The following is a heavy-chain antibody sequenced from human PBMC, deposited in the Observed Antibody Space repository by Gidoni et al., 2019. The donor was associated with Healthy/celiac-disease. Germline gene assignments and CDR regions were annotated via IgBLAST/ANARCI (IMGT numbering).Heavy chain of an antibody. CDR3: AKLAISGDYSIPSDAFDI. CDR2: ISGSGGST. D-gene: IGHD4-17*01. V-gene: IGHV3-23*01. Sequence: EVQLLESGGGLVQPGGSLRLFCAASGFTFSSYAMSWVRQAPGKGLEWVSAISGSGGSTYYADSVKGRFTISRDNSKNTLYLQMNSLSAEDTAVYYCAKLAISGDYSIPSDAFDIWGQGTMVTVSS. J-gene: IGHJ3*02. CDR1: GFTFSSYA.